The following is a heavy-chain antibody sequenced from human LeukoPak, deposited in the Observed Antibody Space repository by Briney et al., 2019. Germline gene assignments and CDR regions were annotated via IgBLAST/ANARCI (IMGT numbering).Heavy chain of an antibody. CDR1: GFTFSSYA. Sequence: PGGSLRLSCAASGFTFSSYAMSWVRQAPGKGLEWVSAISGSGGSTYYADSVKGRFTISRDNSKNTLYLQMNSLRAEDTAVYYCAKVYYYDSSGYKGYFDYWGQGTLVTVSS. D-gene: IGHD3-22*01. CDR3: AKVYYYDSSGYKGYFDY. CDR2: ISGSGGST. J-gene: IGHJ4*02. V-gene: IGHV3-23*01.